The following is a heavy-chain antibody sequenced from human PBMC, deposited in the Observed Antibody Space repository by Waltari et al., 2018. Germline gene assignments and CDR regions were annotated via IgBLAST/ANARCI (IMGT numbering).Heavy chain of an antibody. CDR2: IYSGGST. CDR1: GFTFSSYA. Sequence: EVQLLESGGGLVQPGGSLRLSCAASGFTFSSYAMSWVRQAPGKGLEWVSVIYSGGSTYYADSVKGRFTISRDNSKNTLYLQMNSLRAEDTAVYYCAKAAILEWLSDFDYWGQGTLVTVSS. J-gene: IGHJ4*02. V-gene: IGHV3-23*03. CDR3: AKAAILEWLSDFDY. D-gene: IGHD3-3*01.